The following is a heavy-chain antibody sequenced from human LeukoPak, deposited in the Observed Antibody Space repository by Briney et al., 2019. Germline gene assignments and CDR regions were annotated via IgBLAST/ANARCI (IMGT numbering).Heavy chain of an antibody. CDR3: ARVGDYVWGSYRLSDFDY. V-gene: IGHV4-34*01. Sequence: SETLSLTCAVYGGSFSGCYWSWIRQPPGKGLEWIGEINHSGSTNYNPSLKSRVTISVDTSKNQFSLKLSSVTAADTAVYYCARVGDYVWGSYRLSDFDYWGQGTLVTVSS. CDR2: INHSGST. D-gene: IGHD3-16*02. J-gene: IGHJ4*02. CDR1: GGSFSGCY.